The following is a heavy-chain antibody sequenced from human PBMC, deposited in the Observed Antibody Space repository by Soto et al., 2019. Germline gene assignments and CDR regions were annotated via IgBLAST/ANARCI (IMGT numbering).Heavy chain of an antibody. V-gene: IGHV4-59*08. Sequence: SENLSLTSAVTIGSITSYYWSSVRQPPGKGLESIGYIYYSGSTNYNPSLKSRVTISVDTSKNQFSLKLSSVTAADTAVYYCARLNSGYDLHFDYWGQGTLVTVS. CDR2: IYYSGST. J-gene: IGHJ4*02. CDR1: IGSITSYY. D-gene: IGHD5-12*01. CDR3: ARLNSGYDLHFDY.